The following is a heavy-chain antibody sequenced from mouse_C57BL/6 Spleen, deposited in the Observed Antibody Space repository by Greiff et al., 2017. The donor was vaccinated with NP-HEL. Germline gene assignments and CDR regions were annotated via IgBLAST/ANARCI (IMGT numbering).Heavy chain of an antibody. V-gene: IGHV5-4*01. CDR1: GFTFSSYA. Sequence: EVQVVESGGGLVKPGGSLKLSCAASGFTFSSYAMSWVRQTPEKRLEWVATISDGGSYTYYPDNVKGRFTISRDNAKNNLYLQMSHPKSEDTAMYYCARDRLQAMDYWGQGTSVTVSS. J-gene: IGHJ4*01. CDR2: ISDGGSYT. CDR3: ARDRLQAMDY. D-gene: IGHD2-2*01.